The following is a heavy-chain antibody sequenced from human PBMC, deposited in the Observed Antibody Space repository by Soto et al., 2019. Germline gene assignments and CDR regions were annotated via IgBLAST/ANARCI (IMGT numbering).Heavy chain of an antibody. CDR3: ARVGGVAARTFDY. CDR1: GASISPFY. CDR2: LYYSGNT. D-gene: IGHD2-15*01. V-gene: IGHV4-59*01. Sequence: ETLSLACTVSGASISPFYWSWVRQPPGKGLEWIGYLYYSGNTNYNPSLKSRVTISVDASKNQVSLRLTSVTAADTAVYYCARVGGVAARTFDYWGQGTVVTVYS. J-gene: IGHJ4*02.